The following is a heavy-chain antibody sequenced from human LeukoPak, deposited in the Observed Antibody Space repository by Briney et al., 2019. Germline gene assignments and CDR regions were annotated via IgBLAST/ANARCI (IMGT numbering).Heavy chain of an antibody. J-gene: IGHJ4*02. D-gene: IGHD1-20*01. CDR3: ARVGYDWNLFDY. CDR1: GFTFSTYS. V-gene: IGHV3-48*04. CDR2: IGSSGSAK. Sequence: GGSPRLSCAASGFTFSTYSMNWVRQAPGKGLEWVSYIGSSGSAKYYADSVKGRFTISRDNAKNSLYLQMNSLRAEDTAVYYCARVGYDWNLFDYWGQGTLVTVSS.